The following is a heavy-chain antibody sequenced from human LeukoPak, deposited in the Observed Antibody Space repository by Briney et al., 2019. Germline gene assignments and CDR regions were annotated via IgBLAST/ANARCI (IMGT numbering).Heavy chain of an antibody. V-gene: IGHV4-59*12. CDR3: ARETYYDSSGSPNFDY. D-gene: IGHD3-22*01. CDR2: IFYSGST. J-gene: IGHJ4*02. Sequence: SETLSLTCTVSGGPISSYYWSWIRQPPGKGLEWIGYIFYSGSTNYNPSLKSRVTISVDTSKNQFSLKLSSVTAADTAVYYCARETYYDSSGSPNFDYWGQGTLVTVSS. CDR1: GGPISSYY.